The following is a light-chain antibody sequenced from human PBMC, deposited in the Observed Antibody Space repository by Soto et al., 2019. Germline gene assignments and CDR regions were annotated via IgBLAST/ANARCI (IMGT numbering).Light chain of an antibody. J-gene: IGKJ1*01. CDR1: QTVSTNY. CDR2: GAS. Sequence: EIVLTQSPGTLSLSPGERATLSCRASQTVSTNYLAWYQQKPGQAPRILIYGASSRATGIPNRFSGSGSGTEFPLPLGKLQTDDFAVSYGQPDGSSSWTFGHGTKVEIK. V-gene: IGKV3-20*01. CDR3: QPDGSSSWT.